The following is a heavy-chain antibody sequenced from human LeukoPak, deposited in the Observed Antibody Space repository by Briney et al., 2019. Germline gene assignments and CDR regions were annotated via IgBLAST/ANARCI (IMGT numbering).Heavy chain of an antibody. CDR1: GGSVSSSRYY. CDR2: IYYTGST. CDR3: ARNDYGDYGY. Sequence: SETLSLTCPVSGGSVSSSRYYWGWIRQPPGKGLEWIGSIYYTGSTYYNPSLKSRVTISVDTSKNQFSLKLSSVTAADTAVYYCARNDYGDYGYWGQGTLVTVSS. V-gene: IGHV4-39*01. J-gene: IGHJ4*02. D-gene: IGHD4-17*01.